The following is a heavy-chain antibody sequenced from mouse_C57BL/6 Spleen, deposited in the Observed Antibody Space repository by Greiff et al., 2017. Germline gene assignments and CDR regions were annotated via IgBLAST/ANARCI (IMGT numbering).Heavy chain of an antibody. CDR2: IYPRDGST. Sequence: VQLQQSGPELVKPGASVKLSCKASGYTFTSYDINWVKQRPGQGLEWIGWIYPRDGSTKYNEKFKGKATLTVDTSSSTAYMELHSLTSEDSAVYFCASDPYYYGSSPFAYWGQGTLVTVSA. CDR3: ASDPYYYGSSPFAY. CDR1: GYTFTSYD. D-gene: IGHD1-1*01. J-gene: IGHJ3*01. V-gene: IGHV1-85*01.